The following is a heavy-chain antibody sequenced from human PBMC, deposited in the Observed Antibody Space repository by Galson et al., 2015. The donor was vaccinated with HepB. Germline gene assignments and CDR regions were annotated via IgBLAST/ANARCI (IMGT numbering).Heavy chain of an antibody. Sequence: SLRLSCAASGFTFSDYTLNWVRQPPGKGLEWVSSITTRSSYIYYADSVRGRFTISRDNAKNSLFLQMNSLRAEDTAVYYCARAVSGYYALFDYWGQGTLVTVSS. V-gene: IGHV3-21*01. CDR2: ITTRSSYI. CDR1: GFTFSDYT. CDR3: ARAVSGYYALFDY. J-gene: IGHJ4*02. D-gene: IGHD3-22*01.